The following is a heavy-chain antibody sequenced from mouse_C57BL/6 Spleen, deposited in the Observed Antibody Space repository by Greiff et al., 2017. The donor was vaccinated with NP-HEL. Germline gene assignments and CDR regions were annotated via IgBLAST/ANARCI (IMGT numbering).Heavy chain of an antibody. D-gene: IGHD2-2*01. V-gene: IGHV1-52*01. Sequence: QVQLQQPGAELVRPGSSVKLSCKASGYTFTSYWMHWVKQRPIQSLEWIGNIDPSDSDTHYNQKFKNKATLTVDKSSSTVYMQLSSLTSDDSAVYYCARGLPVYFDCRGQGTTLTVAS. J-gene: IGHJ2*01. CDR3: ARGLPVYFDC. CDR1: GYTFTSYW. CDR2: IDPSDSDT.